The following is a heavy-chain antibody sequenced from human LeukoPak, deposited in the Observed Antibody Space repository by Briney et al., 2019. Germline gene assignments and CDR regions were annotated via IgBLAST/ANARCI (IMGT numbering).Heavy chain of an antibody. CDR1: GYTVTSYG. J-gene: IGHJ5*02. Sequence: ASVKVSCKASGYTVTSYGISWVRQAPGQGLEWMGWINPNSGGTNYAQKFQGGVTMTRDTSISTASMDLSRRRSDDTAVYYCAREKLVSGSYHGPGWFDPWGQGTLVTVSS. V-gene: IGHV1-2*02. D-gene: IGHD1-26*01. CDR3: AREKLVSGSYHGPGWFDP. CDR2: INPNSGGT.